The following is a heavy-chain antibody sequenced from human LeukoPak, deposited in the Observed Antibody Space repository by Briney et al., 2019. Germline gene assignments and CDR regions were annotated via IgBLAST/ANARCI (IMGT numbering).Heavy chain of an antibody. D-gene: IGHD6-6*01. CDR1: GYTFTSYG. J-gene: IGHJ6*03. Sequence: ASVKVSCKASGYTFTSYGISWVRQAPGQGLEWMGWISAYNGNTNYARKLQGRVTMTTDTSTSTAYMELRSLRSDDTAVYYCARVIAARLGGYYYYYMDVWGKGTTVTVSS. V-gene: IGHV1-18*01. CDR3: ARVIAARLGGYYYYYMDV. CDR2: ISAYNGNT.